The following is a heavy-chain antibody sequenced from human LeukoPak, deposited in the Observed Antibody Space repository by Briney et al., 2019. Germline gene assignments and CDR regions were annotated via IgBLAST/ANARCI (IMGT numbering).Heavy chain of an antibody. Sequence: SETLSLTCTVSGGSISGYYWSWIRQPPGKGLEWIGYIYYTGSTKYNPSLKSRVTISVDTSMNQFSLKLSSVTAADTAVYYCARPFSSGWYPYSIGGLWFDYWGQGTLVTVSS. CDR2: IYYTGST. V-gene: IGHV4-59*01. CDR3: ARPFSSGWYPYSIGGLWFDY. CDR1: GGSISGYY. D-gene: IGHD6-19*01. J-gene: IGHJ4*02.